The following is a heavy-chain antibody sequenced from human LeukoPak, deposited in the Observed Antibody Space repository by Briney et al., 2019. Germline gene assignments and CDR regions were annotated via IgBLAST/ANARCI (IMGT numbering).Heavy chain of an antibody. J-gene: IGHJ4*02. V-gene: IGHV1-46*01. CDR1: GYTFTSYY. CDR2: INPSGGST. Sequence: ASVKVSCKASGYTFTSYYMHWVRQAPGQGLEWMGIINPSGGSTSYAQKFQGRVTMTRDTSTSTVYMELSSLRSEDTAVYYCARDHEGEYSYGSIDYWGQGTLVTVSS. D-gene: IGHD5-18*01. CDR3: ARDHEGEYSYGSIDY.